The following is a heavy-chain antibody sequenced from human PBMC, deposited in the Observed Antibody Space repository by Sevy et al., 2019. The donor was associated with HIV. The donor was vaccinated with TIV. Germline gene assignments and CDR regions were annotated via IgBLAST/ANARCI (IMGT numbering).Heavy chain of an antibody. CDR2: INHSGST. D-gene: IGHD6-19*01. CDR3: ARADSSGWYLDY. V-gene: IGHV4-34*01. CDR1: GGSFSGYY. Sequence: SETLSLTCAVYGGSFSGYYWSWIRQPPGKGLEWIGEINHSGSTNYNPSLKSRVTISVDTSKNQFSLKLSSVTAADTAVYYCARADSSGWYLDYWGQGTLVTVSS. J-gene: IGHJ4*02.